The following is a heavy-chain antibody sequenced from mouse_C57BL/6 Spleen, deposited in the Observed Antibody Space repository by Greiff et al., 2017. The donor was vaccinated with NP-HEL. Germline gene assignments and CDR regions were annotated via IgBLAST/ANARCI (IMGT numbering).Heavy chain of an antibody. V-gene: IGHV10-1*01. Sequence: EVQVVESGGGLVQPKGSLKLSCAASGFSFNTYAMNWVRQAPGKGLEWVARIRSKSNNYATYYADSVKDRFTISRDDSESMLYLQMNNLKTEDTAMYYCVRQNYYGSSYAMDYWGRGTSVTVSS. CDR3: VRQNYYGSSYAMDY. CDR1: GFSFNTYA. D-gene: IGHD1-1*01. CDR2: IRSKSNNYAT. J-gene: IGHJ4*01.